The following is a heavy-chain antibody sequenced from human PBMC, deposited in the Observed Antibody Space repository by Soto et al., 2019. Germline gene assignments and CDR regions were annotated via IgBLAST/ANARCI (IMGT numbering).Heavy chain of an antibody. Sequence: QVQLQESGPGLVKPSQTLSLTCTVSGGSISSGGYYWSWIRQHPGKGLEWIGYIYYGGSTYYNPSLKSRVTISVDTSKNQFSLKRSSVTAADTAVYYCARKLCSGGSCYSGFFAYWGQGTLVTVSS. J-gene: IGHJ4*02. CDR3: ARKLCSGGSCYSGFFAY. CDR2: IYYGGST. D-gene: IGHD2-15*01. CDR1: GGSISSGGYY. V-gene: IGHV4-31*03.